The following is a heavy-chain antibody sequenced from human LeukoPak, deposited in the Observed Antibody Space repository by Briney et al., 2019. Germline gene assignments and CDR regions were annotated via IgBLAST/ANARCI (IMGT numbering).Heavy chain of an antibody. V-gene: IGHV3-23*01. CDR2: MSGSGGST. D-gene: IGHD6-19*01. J-gene: IGHJ4*02. CDR3: AKNQGQWLVPVDY. CDR1: GFTFSNYA. Sequence: GGSLRLSCAASGFTFSNYAMSWVRQAPGKGLEGVSSMSGSGGSTYYADSVKGRFTISRDNSKYTLYLQMNNLRAEDTALYYCAKNQGQWLVPVDYWGQGTLVTVSS.